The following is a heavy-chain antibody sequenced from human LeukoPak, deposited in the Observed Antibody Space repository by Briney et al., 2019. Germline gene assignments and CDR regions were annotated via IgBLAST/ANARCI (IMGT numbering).Heavy chain of an antibody. Sequence: GGSLRLSCAASGFTFSGSAMHWVRQASGKGLEWVGRIRSKANSYATAYAASVKGRFTISRDDSKNTAYLQMNSLRAEDTAVYYCAKDPTRRLRLGELLDYWGQGALVTVSS. CDR1: GFTFSGSA. CDR2: IRSKANSYAT. V-gene: IGHV3-73*01. D-gene: IGHD3-16*01. CDR3: AKDPTRRLRLGELLDY. J-gene: IGHJ4*02.